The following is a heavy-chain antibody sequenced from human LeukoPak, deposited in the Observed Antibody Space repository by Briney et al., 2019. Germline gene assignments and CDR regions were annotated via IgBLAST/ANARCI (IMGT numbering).Heavy chain of an antibody. CDR3: AKDSSSLVGYSYGYNFDY. D-gene: IGHD5-18*01. J-gene: IGHJ4*02. Sequence: GGSLRLSCAASGFTVSSNYMNWVRQAPGKGLEWVSVIYTGGNTYYADSVKGRFTISRDNAKNSLYLQMNSLRAEDTALYYCAKDSSSLVGYSYGYNFDYWGQGTLVTVSS. CDR2: IYTGGNT. V-gene: IGHV3-53*05. CDR1: GFTVSSNY.